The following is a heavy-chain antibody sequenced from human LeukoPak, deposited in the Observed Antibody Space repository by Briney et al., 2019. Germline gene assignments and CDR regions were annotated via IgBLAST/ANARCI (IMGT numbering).Heavy chain of an antibody. CDR2: IYYSGST. V-gene: IGHV4-31*03. Sequence: SETLSLTCIVSGGSISSGGYYWSWIRQHPGKGLEWIGYIYYSGSTYYNPSLKSRVTISVDTSKNQFSLKLSSVTAADTAVYYCARDSDSSFDYWGQGTLVTVSS. J-gene: IGHJ4*02. CDR3: ARDSDSSFDY. D-gene: IGHD2-15*01. CDR1: GGSISSGGYY.